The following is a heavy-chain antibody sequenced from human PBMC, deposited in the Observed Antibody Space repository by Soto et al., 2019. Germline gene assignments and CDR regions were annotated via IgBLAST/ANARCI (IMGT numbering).Heavy chain of an antibody. CDR3: ARENRAAMNWFDP. CDR1: GGAISSGDYY. CDR2: IYYSGST. V-gene: IGHV4-30-4*01. Sequence: SETLSLTSNVSGGAISSGDYYWSWIRQPPGKGLEWIGYIYYSGSTYYNPSLKSRVTISVDTSKNQFSLKLSSVTAADTAVYYCARENRAAMNWFDPWGQGTLVTVSS. D-gene: IGHD6-13*01. J-gene: IGHJ5*02.